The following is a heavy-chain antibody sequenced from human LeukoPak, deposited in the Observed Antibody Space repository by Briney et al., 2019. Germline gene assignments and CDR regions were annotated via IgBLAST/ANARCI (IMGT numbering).Heavy chain of an antibody. J-gene: IGHJ5*02. CDR3: AKAIYGSGNYNWFDP. CDR2: ISGSGGST. D-gene: IGHD3-10*01. V-gene: IGHV3-23*01. Sequence: TGGSLRLSCAASGFTFSSYAMSWVRQAPGEGLEWVSAISGSGGSTYYADSVKGRFTIYRDNSKNTLYLKMNSLRAEDTAVYYCAKAIYGSGNYNWFDPWGQGTLVTVSS. CDR1: GFTFSSYA.